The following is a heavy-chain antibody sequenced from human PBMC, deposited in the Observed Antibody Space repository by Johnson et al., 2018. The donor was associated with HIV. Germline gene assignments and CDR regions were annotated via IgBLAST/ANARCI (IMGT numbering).Heavy chain of an antibody. Sequence: VQLVESGGGLVQPGGSLRVSCAASGFTVSSNYMSWVRQAPGKGLEWVSGISGSGGSTYDADSVKGRFTISRDNSKNTLYLQMNSLRAEDTAVYYCAREGTLGAFDIWGQGTMVTVSS. CDR3: AREGTLGAFDI. D-gene: IGHD1-1*01. CDR2: ISGSGGST. J-gene: IGHJ3*02. CDR1: GFTVSSNY. V-gene: IGHV3-23*04.